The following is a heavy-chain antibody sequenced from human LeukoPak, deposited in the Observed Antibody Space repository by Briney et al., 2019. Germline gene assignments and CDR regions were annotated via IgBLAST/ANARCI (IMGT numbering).Heavy chain of an antibody. Sequence: GGSLRLSXAASGFTFSSYWMHWVRQAPGQGLVWVSRIKSDGSSTSYADSVKGRFTISRDNAKNTLYLQMNSLRAEDTAVYYCARDPGGGGAKGHNWFDPWGQGTLVTVSS. D-gene: IGHD2-21*01. J-gene: IGHJ5*02. CDR3: ARDPGGGGAKGHNWFDP. CDR2: IKSDGSST. V-gene: IGHV3-74*01. CDR1: GFTFSSYW.